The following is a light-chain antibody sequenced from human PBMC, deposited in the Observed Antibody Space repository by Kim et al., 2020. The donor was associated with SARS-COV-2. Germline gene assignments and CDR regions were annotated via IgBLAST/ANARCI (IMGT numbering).Light chain of an antibody. J-gene: IGKJ1*01. CDR3: QQSYITWT. V-gene: IGKV1-39*01. CDR1: QSISSY. Sequence: SASVGDRVTITCRASQSISSYLNWYQHKPGKAPKLLIYAASSLRSGVPSRFSGSGSGTDFTLTISSLQPEDFATYYCQQSYITWTFGQGTKVEIK. CDR2: AAS.